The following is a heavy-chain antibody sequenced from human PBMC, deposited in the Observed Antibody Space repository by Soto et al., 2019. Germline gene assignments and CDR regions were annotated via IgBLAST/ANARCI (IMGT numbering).Heavy chain of an antibody. CDR1: GYTFTSYY. Sequence: ASVKVSCKASGYTFTSYYMHLVRQAPGQGLEWMGIINPSGGSTSYAQKSQGRVTMTRDTSTSTVYMELSSLRSEDTAVYYCARADCSSTSCYTRGRSPNYWGQGTLVTVSS. CDR2: INPSGGST. CDR3: ARADCSSTSCYTRGRSPNY. D-gene: IGHD2-2*02. V-gene: IGHV1-46*01. J-gene: IGHJ4*02.